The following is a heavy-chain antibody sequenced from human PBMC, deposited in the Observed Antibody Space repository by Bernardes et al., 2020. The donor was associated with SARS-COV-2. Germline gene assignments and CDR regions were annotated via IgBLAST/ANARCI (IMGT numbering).Heavy chain of an antibody. CDR1: GFTFSLHA. V-gene: IGHV3-23*01. D-gene: IGHD1-26*01. J-gene: IGHJ5*02. Sequence: RGSLRLSCAASGFTFSLHAMTWVRQTPGKGLEWVSTVTSPGGGTYYADSVKGRFTISRANPENTVHLQMNSLSAEATAIYYCAKDLRDSGTFTGRLDSWGQGTLVTVSS. CDR2: VTSPGGGT. CDR3: AKDLRDSGTFTGRLDS.